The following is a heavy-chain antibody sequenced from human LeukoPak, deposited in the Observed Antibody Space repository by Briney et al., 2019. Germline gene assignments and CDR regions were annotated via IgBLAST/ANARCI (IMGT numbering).Heavy chain of an antibody. J-gene: IGHJ6*02. Sequence: ASVKVSCKASGYTFTSYDINWVRQATGQGLEWMGWMNPNSGNTGYAQKFQGRVTMTRNTSTSTAYMELSSLRSEDTAVYYCASPRYCCSTSCYYYYGMDVWGQGTTVTVSS. CDR1: GYTFTSYD. D-gene: IGHD2-2*01. CDR3: ASPRYCCSTSCYYYYGMDV. CDR2: MNPNSGNT. V-gene: IGHV1-8*01.